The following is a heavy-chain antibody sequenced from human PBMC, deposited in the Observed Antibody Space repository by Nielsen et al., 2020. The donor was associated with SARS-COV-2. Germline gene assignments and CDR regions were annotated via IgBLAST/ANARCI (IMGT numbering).Heavy chain of an antibody. D-gene: IGHD6-25*01. J-gene: IGHJ6*02. V-gene: IGHV3-15*01. Sequence: GGSLRLSCAASGFTFSDFSDAWMSWVRQAPGKGLEWVGRSKSKRSGGATDYAASVKRRFIISREDSKTTLFLQMNSLEIEDTAVYYCIWQRDFYYSMHVWGPGATVTVSS. CDR1: GFTFSDFSDAW. CDR2: SKSKRSGGAT. CDR3: IWQRDFYYSMHV.